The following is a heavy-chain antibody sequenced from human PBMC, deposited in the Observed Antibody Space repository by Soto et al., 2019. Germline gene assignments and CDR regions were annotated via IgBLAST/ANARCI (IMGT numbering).Heavy chain of an antibody. J-gene: IGHJ3*02. CDR3: ARPKGDFRASCDSSDYWALAI. D-gene: IGHD3-22*01. CDR2: IYPGDSDT. CDR1: GYIFTNYW. Sequence: GESLKISCRGSGYIFTNYWIGWVRQMPGKGLEWMGVIYPGDSDTRYSPSFKGQVTISADKSITTACLQWSGLKASDTAIYYCARPKGDFRASCDSSDYWALAIWGQGTTVT. V-gene: IGHV5-51*01.